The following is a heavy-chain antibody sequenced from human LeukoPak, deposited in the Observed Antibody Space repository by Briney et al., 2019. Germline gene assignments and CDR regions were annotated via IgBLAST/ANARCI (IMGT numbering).Heavy chain of an antibody. V-gene: IGHV4-4*07. CDR1: GDSMSGYS. CDR2: IYTSYFT. D-gene: IGHD3-10*01. Sequence: PSETLSLTCTISGDSMSGYSWSWLRQPAGKEMEWIGRIYTSYFTEYNLSLDGRVTMSIDTSKNQFSLMLDSVTAADTAIYYCAMVHNVTGTYFDSWGQGALVTVSS. J-gene: IGHJ4*02. CDR3: AMVHNVTGTYFDS.